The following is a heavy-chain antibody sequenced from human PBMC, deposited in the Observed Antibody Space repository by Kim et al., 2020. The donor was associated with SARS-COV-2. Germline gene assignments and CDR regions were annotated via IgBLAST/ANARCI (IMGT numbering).Heavy chain of an antibody. J-gene: IGHJ6*02. CDR1: GFTFSSYG. V-gene: IGHV3-30*18. D-gene: IGHD6-6*01. Sequence: GGSLRLSCAASGFTFSSYGMHWVRQAPGKGLEWVAVISYDGSNKYYADSVKGRFTISRDNSKNTLYLQMNSLRAEDTAVYYCAKAGAAARPKYYYYGMDVWGQGTTVTVSS. CDR2: ISYDGSNK. CDR3: AKAGAAARPKYYYYGMDV.